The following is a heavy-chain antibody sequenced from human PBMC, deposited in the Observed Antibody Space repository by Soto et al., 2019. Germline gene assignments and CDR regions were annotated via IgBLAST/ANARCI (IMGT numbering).Heavy chain of an antibody. CDR1: GVGYGSRA. V-gene: IGHV1-69*13. Sequence: GASVAVCSEACGVGYGSRARRWVRQDPGQGLEWMGGIIPIFGTANYAQKFQGRVTITADESTSTAYMELSSLRSEDTAVYYCARSGRSIYYYYGMDVWGQGTTVTGSS. J-gene: IGHJ6*02. CDR3: ARSGRSIYYYYGMDV. CDR2: IIPIFGTA. D-gene: IGHD3-3*01.